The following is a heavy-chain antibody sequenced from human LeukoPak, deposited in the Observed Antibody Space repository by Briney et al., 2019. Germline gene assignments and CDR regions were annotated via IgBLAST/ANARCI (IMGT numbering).Heavy chain of an antibody. CDR3: ARDLIAAAGAFDY. CDR2: IYYSGST. D-gene: IGHD6-13*01. V-gene: IGHV4-31*03. J-gene: IGHJ4*02. CDR1: GGSISSGTYH. Sequence: PSETLSLTCTVSGGSISSGTYHWSWIRQSPGQGLEWIGYIYYSGSTYYNPSLKSRVTISVDTSKNQFSLKLSSVTAADTAVYYCARDLIAAAGAFDYWGQGTLVTVSS.